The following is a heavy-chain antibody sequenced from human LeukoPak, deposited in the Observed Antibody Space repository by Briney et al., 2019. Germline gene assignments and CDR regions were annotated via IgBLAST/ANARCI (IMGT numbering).Heavy chain of an antibody. D-gene: IGHD3-3*01. CDR3: AREKGHLMEVDV. CDR2: RYHGGRR. J-gene: IGHJ6*02. CDR1: GDSIRSDSW. Sequence: SGTLSLTCAVSGDSIRSDSWWIWVRQAPGKGLEWIGERYHGGRRTYNPSLTSRVSISLDESENPFSLELTSVTAADTAVYFCAREKGHLMEVDVWGQGTTVTVSS. V-gene: IGHV4-4*02.